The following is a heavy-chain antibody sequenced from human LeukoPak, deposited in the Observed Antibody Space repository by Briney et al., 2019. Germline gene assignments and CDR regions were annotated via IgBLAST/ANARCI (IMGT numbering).Heavy chain of an antibody. CDR1: GFTVSSNY. D-gene: IGHD6-19*01. V-gene: IGHV3-53*01. CDR3: ARDGYSTGWYNFDY. CDR2: IYSDDNT. J-gene: IGHJ4*02. Sequence: PGGSLRLSCAASGFTVSSNYMSWVRQAPGKGLEWVSVIYSDDNTYYADSVKGRFTISRDDSKNTLYLHMNSLRAEDTAVYYCARDGYSTGWYNFDYWGQGTLVTVSS.